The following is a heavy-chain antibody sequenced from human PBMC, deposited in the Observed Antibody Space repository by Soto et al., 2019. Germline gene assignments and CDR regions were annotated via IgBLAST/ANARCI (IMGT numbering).Heavy chain of an antibody. CDR1: GYTFTGYY. CDR3: ARTPLFVPEDYMDV. J-gene: IGHJ6*03. Sequence: ASMKVSCKASGYTFTGYYMHWVRQAPGQGLEWMGWMNPNSGGTNYAQKFQGRVTMTRNTSISTAYMELSSLRSEDTAVYYCARTPLFVPEDYMDVWGKGTTVTVSS. V-gene: IGHV1-2*02. CDR2: MNPNSGGT.